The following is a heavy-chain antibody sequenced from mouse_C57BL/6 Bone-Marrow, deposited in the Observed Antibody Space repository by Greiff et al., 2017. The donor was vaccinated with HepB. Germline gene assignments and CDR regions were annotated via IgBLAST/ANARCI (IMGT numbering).Heavy chain of an antibody. CDR3: ARWYSNYWYFDV. V-gene: IGHV1-82*01. D-gene: IGHD2-5*01. Sequence: VKLVESGPELVKPGASVKISCKASGYAFSSSWMNWVKQRPGKGLEWIGRIYPGDGDTNYNGKFKGKATLTADKSSSTAYMQLSSLTSEDSAVYFCARWYSNYWYFDVWGTGTTVTVSS. CDR1: GYAFSSSW. CDR2: IYPGDGDT. J-gene: IGHJ1*03.